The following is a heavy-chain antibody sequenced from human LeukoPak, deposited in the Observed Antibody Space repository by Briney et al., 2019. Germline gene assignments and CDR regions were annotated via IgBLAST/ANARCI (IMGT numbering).Heavy chain of an antibody. CDR1: GFTFSRYA. Sequence: PGGSLRLSCAASGFTFSRYAMHWVRQAPGKGLEWVAVISYDGSNKYYADSVKGRFTISRDNSKNTLYLQINSLRAEDTAVLYCARDRDNENYFDYWGQGTLVTVSS. CDR2: ISYDGSNK. CDR3: ARDRDNENYFDY. V-gene: IGHV3-30-3*01. J-gene: IGHJ4*02. D-gene: IGHD2-15*01.